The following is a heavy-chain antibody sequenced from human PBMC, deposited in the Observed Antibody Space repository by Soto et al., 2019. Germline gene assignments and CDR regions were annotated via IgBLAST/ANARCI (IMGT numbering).Heavy chain of an antibody. J-gene: IGHJ4*02. V-gene: IGHV1-69*04. D-gene: IGHD1-26*01. CDR1: GGTFSSYT. CDR2: IIPILGIA. CDR3: ARDHVGAIFDY. Sequence: SVKVSCKASGGTFSSYTISWVRQAPGQGLEWMGRIIPILGIANYAQKFQGRATITADKSTSTAYMELSSLRSEDTAVYYCARDHVGAIFDYWGQGTLVTVSS.